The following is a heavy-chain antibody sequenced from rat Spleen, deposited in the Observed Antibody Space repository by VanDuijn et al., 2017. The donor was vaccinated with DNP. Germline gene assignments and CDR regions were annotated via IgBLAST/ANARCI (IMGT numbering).Heavy chain of an antibody. V-gene: IGHV5-20*01. CDR2: ISYDGSST. CDR3: TTDFERGY. J-gene: IGHJ2*01. CDR1: GFSFSGYY. Sequence: EVQLVESGGGLVQPGRSLKLSCAASGFSFSGYYMAWVRQAPTKGLEWVACISYDGSSTSYRDSVKGRFTISRDNAKSILYLQMDSLRSEDTATFYCTTDFERGYWGQGVMVTVSS. D-gene: IGHD1-11*01.